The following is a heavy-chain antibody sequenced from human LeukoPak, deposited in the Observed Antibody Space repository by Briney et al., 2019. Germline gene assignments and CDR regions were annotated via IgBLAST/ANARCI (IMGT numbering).Heavy chain of an antibody. CDR2: IIYSGGAT. J-gene: IGHJ4*02. V-gene: IGHV3-23*01. CDR1: GFTFSRSA. Sequence: GGSLRLSCAASGFTFSRSAMTWVRQGPGTGLEFVASIIYSGGATYYADSVKGRFTISRDNSKNTLYLQMNSLRAEDTALYYCAKDGLYYDGSGHVYYFDSWGQGTLVTVSS. D-gene: IGHD3-22*01. CDR3: AKDGLYYDGSGHVYYFDS.